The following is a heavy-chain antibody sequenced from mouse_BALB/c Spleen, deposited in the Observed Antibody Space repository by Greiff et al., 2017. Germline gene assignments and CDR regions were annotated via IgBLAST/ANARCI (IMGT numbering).Heavy chain of an antibody. CDR2: ISSGGSYT. D-gene: IGHD1-1*01. V-gene: IGHV5-6*01. CDR3: ARPGTTVVAYFDY. J-gene: IGHJ2*01. Sequence: EVQGVESGGDLVKPGGSLKLSCAASGFTFSSYGMSWVRQTPDKRLEWVATISSGGSYTYYPDSVKGRFTISRDNAKNTLYLQMSSLKSEDTAMYYCARPGTTVVAYFDYWGQGTTLTVSS. CDR1: GFTFSSYG.